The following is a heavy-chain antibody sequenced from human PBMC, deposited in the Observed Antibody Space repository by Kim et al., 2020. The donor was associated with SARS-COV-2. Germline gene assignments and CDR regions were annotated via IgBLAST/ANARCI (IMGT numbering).Heavy chain of an antibody. Sequence: GGSLRLSCAASGFTFSSYAMHWVRQAPGKGLEWVAVISYDGSNKYYADSVKGRFTISRDNSKNTLYLQMNSLRAEDTAVYYCARASYYYDSSGYWVPDY. D-gene: IGHD3-22*01. CDR3: ARASYYYDSSGYWVPDY. CDR2: ISYDGSNK. J-gene: IGHJ4*01. V-gene: IGHV3-30-3*01. CDR1: GFTFSSYA.